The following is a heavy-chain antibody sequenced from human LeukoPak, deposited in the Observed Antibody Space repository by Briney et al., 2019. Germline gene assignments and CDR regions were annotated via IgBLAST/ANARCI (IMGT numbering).Heavy chain of an antibody. Sequence: PSQTLSHTCAISGDSVSSKSVSWSWIRQSPTGGLEFLGRTRYRSTWMTFYSLSVQSRMTINADTSRNHVSLRLNSVTPEDTALYYCVRDFNWGFDYWGQGTLVTVSS. CDR2: TRYRSTWMT. V-gene: IGHV6-1*01. J-gene: IGHJ4*02. CDR1: GDSVSSKSVS. CDR3: VRDFNWGFDY. D-gene: IGHD7-27*01.